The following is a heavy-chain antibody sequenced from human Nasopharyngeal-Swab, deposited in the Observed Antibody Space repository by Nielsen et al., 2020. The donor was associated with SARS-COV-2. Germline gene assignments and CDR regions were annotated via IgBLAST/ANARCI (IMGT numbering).Heavy chain of an antibody. CDR2: IYPGDSDT. J-gene: IGHJ4*02. CDR3: ARRHEYGEALDY. Sequence: KVSCKGSGYSFTNYWIAWVRQMPGKGLEWMGIIYPGDSDTRYSPSFQGQVTISADKSISTAYLQWSSLKASDTAMYYCARRHEYGEALDYWGQGTLVTVPS. D-gene: IGHD4-17*01. CDR1: GYSFTNYW. V-gene: IGHV5-51*01.